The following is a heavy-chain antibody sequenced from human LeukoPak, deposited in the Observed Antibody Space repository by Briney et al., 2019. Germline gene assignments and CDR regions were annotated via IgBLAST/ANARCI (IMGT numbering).Heavy chain of an antibody. V-gene: IGHV3-33*01. CDR1: GFTFSSYG. D-gene: IGHD6-19*01. CDR3: ARRGAVAGTHYFDY. CDR2: IWYDGSNK. J-gene: IGHJ4*02. Sequence: GGSLRLSCAASGFTFSSYGMHWVRQAPGKRQERVAVIWYDGSNKYYADSVKGRFTISRDNSKNTLYLQMNSLRAEDTAVYYCARRGAVAGTHYFDYWGQGTLVTVSS.